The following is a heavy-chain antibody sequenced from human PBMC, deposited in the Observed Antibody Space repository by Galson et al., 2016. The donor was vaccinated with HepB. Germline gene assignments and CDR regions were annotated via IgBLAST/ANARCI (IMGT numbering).Heavy chain of an antibody. D-gene: IGHD6-25*01. CDR3: AREGPIAAATFDI. Sequence: SLRLSCAASGFIFSSYGMHCVRQAPRKRLEWVALTWYDARNKYYADSVKGRFTISRDHSKNTLYLQMNSLRAEDTAVYYCAREGPIAAATFDIWGQGTMVTVSS. V-gene: IGHV3-33*01. CDR1: GFIFSSYG. CDR2: TWYDARNK. J-gene: IGHJ3*02.